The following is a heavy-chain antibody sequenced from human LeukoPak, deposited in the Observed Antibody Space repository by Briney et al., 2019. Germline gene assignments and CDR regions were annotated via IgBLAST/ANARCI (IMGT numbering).Heavy chain of an antibody. CDR3: AKESYYYDSSGYYWSDP. CDR1: GFTFSSYW. Sequence: PGGSLRLSCAASGFTFSSYWMHWVRQAPGKGLVWVSRINTDGSSTSYADSVKGRFTISRDNAKNTLYLQMNSLRAEDTAVYYCAKESYYYDSSGYYWSDPWGQGTLVTVSS. CDR2: INTDGSST. V-gene: IGHV3-74*01. J-gene: IGHJ5*02. D-gene: IGHD3-22*01.